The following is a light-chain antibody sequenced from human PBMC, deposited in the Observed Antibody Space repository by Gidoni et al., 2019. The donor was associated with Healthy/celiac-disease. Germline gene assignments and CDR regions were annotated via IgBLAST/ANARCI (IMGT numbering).Light chain of an antibody. Sequence: SYELTQPSSVSVSPGKTARITCLGYVLAKKYARWLQQKQSQAPLLVIYKASELPSGIPELFSCSSSGTTVTFTICGAQVEDDSDYYCYSAADNNLVFGGGTKLTVL. CDR2: KAS. CDR1: VLAKKY. V-gene: IGLV3-27*01. CDR3: YSAADNNLV. J-gene: IGLJ3*02.